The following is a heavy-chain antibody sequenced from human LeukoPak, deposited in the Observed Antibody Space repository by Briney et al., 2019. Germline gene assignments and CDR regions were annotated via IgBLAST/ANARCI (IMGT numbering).Heavy chain of an antibody. CDR1: GFTFGDYA. V-gene: IGHV3-49*04. J-gene: IGHJ6*02. D-gene: IGHD2-2*02. CDR3: TRAASYCSSTSCYRGYYYYGMDV. Sequence: GGSLRLSCTASGFTFGDYAMSWVRQAPGKGLEWVGFIRSKAYGGSTEYAASVKGRFTISRGDSKSIAYLQMNSLKTEDTAVYYCTRAASYCSSTSCYRGYYYYGMDVWGQGTTVTVSS. CDR2: IRSKAYGGST.